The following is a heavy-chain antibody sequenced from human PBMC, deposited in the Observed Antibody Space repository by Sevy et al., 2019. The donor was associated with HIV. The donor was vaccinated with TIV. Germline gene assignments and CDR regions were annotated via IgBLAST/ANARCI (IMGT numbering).Heavy chain of an antibody. J-gene: IGHJ5*02. CDR2: IKQDRSEK. V-gene: IGHV3-7*01. CDR3: ARDKGQGWFDP. CDR1: GFTFSNYW. Sequence: GGSLRLSCAASGFTFSNYWMSWVRQAPGKGLEWVANIKQDRSEKYYVDSVKGRFTISRDNAKNSLSLQMNSLRAGDTAMYYCARDKGQGWFDPWGQGTLVTVSS.